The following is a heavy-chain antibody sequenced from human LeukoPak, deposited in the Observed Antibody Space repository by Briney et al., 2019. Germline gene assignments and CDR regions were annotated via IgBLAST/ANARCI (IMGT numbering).Heavy chain of an antibody. J-gene: IGHJ4*02. V-gene: IGHV3-23*01. CDR1: GFTFSNYA. Sequence: GASLRLSCAASGFTFSNYAMSWVRQAPGKGLEWVSAIVGSGGSTYYADSVKGRFTISRDNPKNTLYLQMNSLRAEDTAVYYCAKWGDYDILTGYYDSDYWGQGTLVTVSS. CDR3: AKWGDYDILTGYYDSDY. CDR2: IVGSGGST. D-gene: IGHD3-9*01.